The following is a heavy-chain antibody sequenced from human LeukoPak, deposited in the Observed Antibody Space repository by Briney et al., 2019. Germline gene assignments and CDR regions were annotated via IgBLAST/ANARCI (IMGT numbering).Heavy chain of an antibody. V-gene: IGHV3-21*01. CDR3: AKGLICSGGSCYSYYYYGVDV. D-gene: IGHD2-15*01. CDR1: GFTFSSYS. Sequence: GGSLRLSCAASGFTFSSYSMNWVRQAPGKGLEWVSSISSSSSYIYYADSVKGRFTISRDNAKNSLYLQMNSLRAEDTAVYYCAKGLICSGGSCYSYYYYGVDVWGQGTTVTVSS. J-gene: IGHJ6*02. CDR2: ISSSSSYI.